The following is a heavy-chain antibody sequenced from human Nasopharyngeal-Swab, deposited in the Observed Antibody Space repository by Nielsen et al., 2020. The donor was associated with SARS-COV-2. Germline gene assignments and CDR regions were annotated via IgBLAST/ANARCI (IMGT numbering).Heavy chain of an antibody. D-gene: IGHD6-13*01. CDR2: IYYNVNT. Sequence: SETLSLTCTVSGDSIAYSTFYWGWIRKPPGKGLEWIGNIYYNVNTYKNLSLKSRLPISVDKSKNHFSIQLSSVTAADTAVYYCVRSSSWYYFYYWALGTQGTVSS. V-gene: IGHV4-39*01. CDR3: VRSSSWYYFYY. CDR1: GDSIAYSTFY. J-gene: IGHJ4*02.